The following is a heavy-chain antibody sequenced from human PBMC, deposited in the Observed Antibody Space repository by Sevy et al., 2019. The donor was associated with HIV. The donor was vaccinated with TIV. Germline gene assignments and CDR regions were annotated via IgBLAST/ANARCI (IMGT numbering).Heavy chain of an antibody. V-gene: IGHV3-15*01. D-gene: IGHD3-10*01. CDR1: GFTFSNAW. J-gene: IGHJ4*02. CDR3: TTDLYVATVVRGVIRSEIDY. Sequence: GESLKISCAASGFTFSNAWMSWVRQAPGKGLEWVGRIKSKTDGGTTDYAAPVKGRFTISRDDSKNTLYLQMNSLKTEDTAVYYCTTDLYVATVVRGVIRSEIDYWGQGTLVTVSS. CDR2: IKSKTDGGTT.